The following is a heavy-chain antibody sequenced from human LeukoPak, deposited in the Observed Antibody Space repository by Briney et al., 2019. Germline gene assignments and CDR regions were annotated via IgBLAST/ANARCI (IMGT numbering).Heavy chain of an antibody. CDR1: GFTFSSYS. V-gene: IGHV3-48*04. Sequence: GGSLRLSCAASGFTFSSYSVNWVRQAPGKGLEWVSYISSSSSTIYYADSVKGRFTISRDNAKNSLYLQMNSLRAEDTAVYYCARGHSSGWPVDFDYWGQGTLVTVSS. CDR2: ISSSSSTI. D-gene: IGHD6-19*01. CDR3: ARGHSSGWPVDFDY. J-gene: IGHJ4*02.